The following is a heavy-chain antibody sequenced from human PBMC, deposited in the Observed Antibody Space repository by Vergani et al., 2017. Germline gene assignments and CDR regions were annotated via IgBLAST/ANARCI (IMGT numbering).Heavy chain of an antibody. V-gene: IGHV3-72*01. CDR3: GRVKGDNCNDHALDI. Sequence: EVQLVESGGGLVQPGGSLRLSCVASGFTFSDHHMDWVRQAPGKGLEWVGRIRNKVKSHTTEYATSVKGRFTISRDDSKSPMYLQMNSLRTEDTAVYYCGRVKGDNCNDHALDIWGQGTMVTVSS. CDR1: GFTFSDHH. CDR2: IRNKVKSHTT. D-gene: IGHD1-1*01. J-gene: IGHJ3*02.